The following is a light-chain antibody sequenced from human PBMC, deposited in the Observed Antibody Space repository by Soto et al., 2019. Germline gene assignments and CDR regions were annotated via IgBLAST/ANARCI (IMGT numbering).Light chain of an antibody. Sequence: QSVLTQPPSVSGSPGQSVTISCTGTSGDVGSYDHVSWYQQPPGTAPKLMIYEVSNRPSGVPDRFSGSQSGNTASLTISGLQAEDEADYYCSSYTSCSTYVFGTGTKLTVL. J-gene: IGLJ1*01. V-gene: IGLV2-18*02. CDR2: EVS. CDR3: SSYTSCSTYV. CDR1: SGDVGSYDH.